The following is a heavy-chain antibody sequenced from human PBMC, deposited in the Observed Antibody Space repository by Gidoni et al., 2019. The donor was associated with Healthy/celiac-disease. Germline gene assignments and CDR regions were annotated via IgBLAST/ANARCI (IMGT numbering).Heavy chain of an antibody. CDR2: IISRRRYL. V-gene: IGHV3-21*01. Sequence: EVQLVESGGGLVKHGGALRLASAASGFTFSRYSLNWGRQAPGKGLAWVSSIISRRRYLYYAHSVTGLFPISSDNAKTSLYLQMNTLSAADTAVYYCAIERAHYGMDVWGQGTPVPVSS. CDR1: GFTFSRYS. J-gene: IGHJ6*02. CDR3: AIERAHYGMDV.